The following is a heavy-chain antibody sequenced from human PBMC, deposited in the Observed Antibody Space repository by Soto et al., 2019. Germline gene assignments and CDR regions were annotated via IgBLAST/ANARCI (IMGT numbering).Heavy chain of an antibody. V-gene: IGHV3-30*18. J-gene: IGHJ6*02. D-gene: IGHD3-3*01. Sequence: QVQLVESGGGVVQPGRSLRLSCAASGFIFSSYGMHWVRQAPGKGLEWVAVIAYDGSNKYYADSVKGRFTISRDNSKNTLYLQMNSLRAEDTAVYYCAKSSARSPSYGMDVWGQGTTVTVSS. CDR3: AKSSARSPSYGMDV. CDR1: GFIFSSYG. CDR2: IAYDGSNK.